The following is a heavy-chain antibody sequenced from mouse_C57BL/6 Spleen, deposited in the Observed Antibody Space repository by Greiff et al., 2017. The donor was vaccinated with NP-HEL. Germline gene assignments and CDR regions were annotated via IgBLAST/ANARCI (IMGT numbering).Heavy chain of an antibody. CDR3: ARGEEGYGYFDY. CDR1: GYTFTDYY. CDR2: INPYNGGT. V-gene: IGHV1-19*01. Sequence: EVQLQQSGPVLVKPGASVKMSCKASGYTFTDYYMNWVKQSHGKSLEWIGVINPYNGGTSYNQKFKGKATLTVDKSSSTAYIELNSLTSEDSAVYYCARGEEGYGYFDYWGQGTTLTVSS. D-gene: IGHD2-2*01. J-gene: IGHJ2*01.